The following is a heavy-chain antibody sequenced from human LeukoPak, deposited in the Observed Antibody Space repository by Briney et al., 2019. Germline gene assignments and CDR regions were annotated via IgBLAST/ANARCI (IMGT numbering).Heavy chain of an antibody. CDR1: GFTFSDYY. V-gene: IGHV3-69-1*01. J-gene: IGHJ4*02. Sequence: GGSLRLSCAASGFTFSDYYMSWIRQAPGKGLEWVSYISSSSTIYYADSVKGRFTISRDNAKNSLYLQMNSLRAEDTAVYYCAREVNYWGQGTLVTVSS. D-gene: IGHD4-23*01. CDR2: ISSSSTI. CDR3: AREVNY.